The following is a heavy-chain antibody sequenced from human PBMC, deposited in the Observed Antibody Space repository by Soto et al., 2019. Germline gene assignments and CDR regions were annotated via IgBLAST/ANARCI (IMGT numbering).Heavy chain of an antibody. CDR1: GGSFSGYY. CDR2: INHSGST. J-gene: IGHJ5*02. CDR3: ARGGQERSFDP. Sequence: ASETLSLTCAVYGGSFSGYYWSWIRQPPGKGLEWIGEINHSGSTNYNPSLKSRVTISVDTSKNQFSLKLSSVTAADTAVYYCARGGQERSFDPWGQGTLVTVSS. V-gene: IGHV4-34*01. D-gene: IGHD1-26*01.